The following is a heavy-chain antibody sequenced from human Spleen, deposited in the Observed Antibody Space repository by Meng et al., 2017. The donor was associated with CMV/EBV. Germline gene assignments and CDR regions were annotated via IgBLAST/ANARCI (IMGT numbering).Heavy chain of an antibody. J-gene: IGHJ4*02. CDR1: GYTFTTYG. V-gene: IGHV1-18*04. Sequence: KASGYTFTTYGISWVRQAPGQGLEWMGWISAYNGNTNYAQKLQGRVTMTTDTSTSTAYMELRSLRSDDTAIYYCARDPPTGNPIHFDCWGQGTLVTVSS. CDR3: ARDPPTGNPIHFDC. CDR2: ISAYNGNT. D-gene: IGHD2-8*02.